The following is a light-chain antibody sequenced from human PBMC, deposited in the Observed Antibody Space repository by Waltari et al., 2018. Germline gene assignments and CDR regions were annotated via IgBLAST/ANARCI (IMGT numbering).Light chain of an antibody. CDR1: QSVGSSS. Sequence: EIVLTQSPGTASLSPGERVTLPCRASQSVGSSSLAWYQQKPGQAPRLVIYRASRRATGIPDRLSGSGSGTDFSLTISRLEPEDFAVYYCQQHGTLPGTFGQGTKVEIK. CDR2: RAS. J-gene: IGKJ1*01. CDR3: QQHGTLPGT. V-gene: IGKV3-20*01.